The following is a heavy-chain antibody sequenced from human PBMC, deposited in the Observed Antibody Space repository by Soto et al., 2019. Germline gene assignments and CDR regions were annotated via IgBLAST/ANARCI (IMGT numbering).Heavy chain of an antibody. J-gene: IGHJ4*02. CDR2: IYYSGST. Sequence: QMQLQESGPGLVKPSQTLSLTCTVSGGSISSGGYYWSWIRLQPGKGLEWIGYIYYSGSTFYKTSRKSCLTITVDTSKDPSSLMLGCVAAADPAVYYGARTPGYWGQGPLVTVSS. V-gene: IGHV4-31*03. CDR1: GGSISSGGYY. CDR3: ARTPGY.